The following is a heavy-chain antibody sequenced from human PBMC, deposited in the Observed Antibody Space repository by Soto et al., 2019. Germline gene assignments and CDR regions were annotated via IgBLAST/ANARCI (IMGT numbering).Heavy chain of an antibody. V-gene: IGHV4-28*01. Sequence: PSETLSLTCAVSGYSISSGNWWGWIRQPPGKGLEWIGYIYYSGTTYYNPSLKSRVTISVDTSKNQFSLKLSSVTAVDTAVYYCVRFFSGDCHHGMYVWGQGTTVTVSS. CDR3: VRFFSGDCHHGMYV. CDR2: IYYSGTT. CDR1: GYSISSGNW. J-gene: IGHJ6*02. D-gene: IGHD2-21*02.